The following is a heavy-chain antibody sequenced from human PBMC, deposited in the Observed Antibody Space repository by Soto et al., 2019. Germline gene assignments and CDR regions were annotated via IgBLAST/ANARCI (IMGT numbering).Heavy chain of an antibody. CDR3: ATGDSDFDY. CDR2: IIPILGIA. CDR1: GGTFSSYT. Sequence: QVQLVQSGAEVKKPGSSVKVSCKASGGTFSSYTISWVRQAPGQGLEWMGRIIPILGIANYAQKFQGRVMITADKSTSTAYMELSSLRSEDTAVYYCATGDSDFDYWGQGTLVTVSS. V-gene: IGHV1-69*02. J-gene: IGHJ4*02. D-gene: IGHD4-17*01.